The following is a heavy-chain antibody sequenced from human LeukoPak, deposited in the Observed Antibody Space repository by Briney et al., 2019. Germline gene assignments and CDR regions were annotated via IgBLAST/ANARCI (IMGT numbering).Heavy chain of an antibody. D-gene: IGHD3-9*01. CDR1: GFTFSSYW. CDR2: IKQEGREK. CDR3: ARDMYYDILTGHYYYYGMDV. V-gene: IGHV3-7*03. Sequence: GGCLRLSCAAYGFTFSSYWMRWVRQAPGKGLEWVANIKQEGREKYYVASVKDRFTICRDNAKNSLYLQMNSLRAEDTAVYYCARDMYYDILTGHYYYYGMDVWGKGTTVTVSS. J-gene: IGHJ6*04.